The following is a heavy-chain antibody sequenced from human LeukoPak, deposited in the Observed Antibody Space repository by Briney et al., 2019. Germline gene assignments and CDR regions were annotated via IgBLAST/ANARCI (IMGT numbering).Heavy chain of an antibody. V-gene: IGHV3-74*01. J-gene: IGHJ3*02. CDR1: GFTFSSYW. CDR3: ARDRDDAFDI. CDR2: INIDGSST. Sequence: QPGGSLRLSCAASGFTFSSYWMHWVRQAPGKGLVWVSRINIDGSSTSYADSVKGRFTISRDNAKNTLYLQMNSLRAEDTAVYYCARDRDDAFDIWGQGTMVTVSS.